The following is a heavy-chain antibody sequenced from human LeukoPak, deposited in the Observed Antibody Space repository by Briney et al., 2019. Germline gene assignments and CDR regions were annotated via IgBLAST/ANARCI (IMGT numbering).Heavy chain of an antibody. CDR3: AKGKYCSSTSCYDGWLGSFDP. J-gene: IGHJ5*02. CDR1: GYSFTSYC. V-gene: IGHV5-51*01. Sequence: GESLKIFCNGSGYSFTSYCIGWVRQMPGKGLEWLAIIYPGDSDTRYSPSFQGQVTISADKSISTAYLQWSSLKASDTAMYYCAKGKYCSSTSCYDGWLGSFDPWGQGTLVSVSS. D-gene: IGHD2-2*01. CDR2: IYPGDSDT.